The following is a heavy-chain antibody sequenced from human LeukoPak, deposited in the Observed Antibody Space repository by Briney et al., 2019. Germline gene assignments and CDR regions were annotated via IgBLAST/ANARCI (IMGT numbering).Heavy chain of an antibody. V-gene: IGHV3-74*01. CDR3: ARDGMYGSSSYYYYMDV. CDR1: GFTFSTYW. Sequence: GGSLRLSCAASGFTFSTYWMHWVRQAPGKGLVWVSRIKSDGSSTNYADSVKGRFTISRDNAKNTLYLQMNSLRAEDTAVYYCARDGMYGSSSYYYYMDVWAKGPRSPSP. D-gene: IGHD6-6*01. CDR2: IKSDGSST. J-gene: IGHJ6*03.